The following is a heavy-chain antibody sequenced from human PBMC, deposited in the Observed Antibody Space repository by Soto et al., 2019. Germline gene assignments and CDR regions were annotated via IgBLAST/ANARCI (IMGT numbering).Heavy chain of an antibody. Sequence: EVQLVESGGGLVQPGGSLRLSFAASGFTFSSYSMNWVRQAPGKGLEWVSYISSSSSTIYYANSVRGRFTISRDNAKNSLYLQMNSLRAEDTAVSYCAREEELLNWFDPWGQGTLVTVSS. CDR2: ISSSSSTI. CDR3: AREEELLNWFDP. V-gene: IGHV3-48*01. CDR1: GFTFSSYS. J-gene: IGHJ5*02. D-gene: IGHD2-15*01.